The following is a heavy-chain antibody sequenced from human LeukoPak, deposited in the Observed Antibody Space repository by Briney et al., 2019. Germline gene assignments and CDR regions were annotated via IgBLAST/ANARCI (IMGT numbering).Heavy chain of an antibody. CDR2: IKSKTDGGTT. CDR1: GFTFSNAW. V-gene: IGHV3-15*01. D-gene: IGHD3-10*01. CDR3: TTLAGSGSYYNFSP. J-gene: IGHJ5*02. Sequence: GGSLRLSCAASGFTFSNAWMSWVRQAPGKGLEWVGRIKSKTDGGTTDYAAPVKGRFTISRDDSKNTLYLQMNSLKTEDTAVYYCTTLAGSGSYYNFSPWGQGILVTVSS.